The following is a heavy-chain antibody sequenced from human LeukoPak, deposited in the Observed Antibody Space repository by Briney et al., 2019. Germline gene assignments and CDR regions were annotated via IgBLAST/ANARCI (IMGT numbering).Heavy chain of an antibody. D-gene: IGHD3-22*01. CDR2: ISGSGGST. J-gene: IGHJ4*02. Sequence: GGSLRLSCAGSGFTFSSYAMSWVRQAPGKGLEWVSGISGSGGSTYYADSVKGRFTISRDKSKNTLYPQMNSLTAEDTAVYYCAKDRRYYDSSGYPDYWGQGTLVTVSS. V-gene: IGHV3-23*01. CDR3: AKDRRYYDSSGYPDY. CDR1: GFTFSSYA.